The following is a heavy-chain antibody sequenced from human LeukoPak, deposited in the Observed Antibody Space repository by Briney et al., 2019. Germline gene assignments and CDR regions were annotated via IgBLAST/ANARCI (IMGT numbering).Heavy chain of an antibody. V-gene: IGHV4-4*07. D-gene: IGHD3-3*01. CDR3: AREVGDFWSGYYVDY. CDR2: INTSGST. J-gene: IGHJ4*02. CDR1: GVSISSYY. Sequence: KTSETLSLTCTVSGVSISSYYWSWIRQPAGKGLEWIGRINTSGSTNYNPSLKSRVTKSVDTSKNQFSLKLRSETAADTAVYYCAREVGDFWSGYYVDYWGQGTLVTVSS.